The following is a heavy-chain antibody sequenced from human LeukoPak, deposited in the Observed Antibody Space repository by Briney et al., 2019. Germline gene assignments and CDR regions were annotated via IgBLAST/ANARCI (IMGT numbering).Heavy chain of an antibody. D-gene: IGHD6-13*01. V-gene: IGHV4-39*02. CDR1: GGSISSSSYY. CDR3: ARDGISAGLDY. Sequence: SETLSLTCTVSGGSISSSSYYWGWIRQPPGKGLEWIGSIYYSGSTYYNPSLKSRVTISVDTSKNQFSLKLGSVTAADTAVYYCARDGISAGLDYWGQGTLVTVSS. J-gene: IGHJ4*02. CDR2: IYYSGST.